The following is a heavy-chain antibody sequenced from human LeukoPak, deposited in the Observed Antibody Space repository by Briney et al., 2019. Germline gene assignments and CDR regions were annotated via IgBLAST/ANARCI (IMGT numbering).Heavy chain of an antibody. CDR2: IYYSGST. Sequence: SETLSLTCTVSGGSISSGGYYWSWIRQHPGKGLEWIGYIYYSGSTYYNPSLKSRVTISVDTSKNQFSLKLSSVTAADTAVYYCARTAIPAPPSSNWFDPWGQGTLVTVSS. CDR1: GGSISSGGYY. CDR3: ARTAIPAPPSSNWFDP. V-gene: IGHV4-31*03. D-gene: IGHD2-2*02. J-gene: IGHJ5*02.